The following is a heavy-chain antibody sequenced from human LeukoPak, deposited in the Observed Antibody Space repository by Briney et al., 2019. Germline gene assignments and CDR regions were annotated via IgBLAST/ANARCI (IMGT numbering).Heavy chain of an antibody. CDR2: IYASGST. CDR1: GGSISSGSYY. CDR3: AKRIIAAACTWFDP. D-gene: IGHD6-13*01. V-gene: IGHV4-61*02. Sequence: PSETLSLTCTVSGGSISSGSYYWSWIRQPAGQGLQWIGRIYASGSTNYNPSLKSRVTISVDTSKNQFSLKLSYVTAADTAVYYCAKRIIAAACTWFDPWGQGTLVTVSS. J-gene: IGHJ5*02.